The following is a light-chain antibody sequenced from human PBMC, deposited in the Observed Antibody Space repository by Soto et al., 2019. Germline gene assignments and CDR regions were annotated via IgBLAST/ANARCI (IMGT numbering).Light chain of an antibody. Sequence: EIVLTQSPATLSLSLGERATLSCRASQSVSSCYLAWYQQKPGQAPRLLIYGASSRATGIPDRFSGSGSGTDFTLTISRLEPEDFAVYYCQQYSSSPNTFGQGTKLEIK. CDR3: QQYSSSPNT. CDR2: GAS. V-gene: IGKV3-20*01. J-gene: IGKJ2*01. CDR1: QSVSSCY.